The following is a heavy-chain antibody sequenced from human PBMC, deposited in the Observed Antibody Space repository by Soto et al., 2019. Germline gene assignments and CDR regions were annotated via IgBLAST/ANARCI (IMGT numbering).Heavy chain of an antibody. J-gene: IGHJ5*02. CDR2: INPHGGST. Sequence: GASVKVSCKAPGDTFTSDYLNWVRQAPGQGLEWMGVINPHGGSTKYAQKFQGRITMTRDTSRSTVYMELSSLRSDDTAIYYCARSSGGNFGIIIEGSNWFDPWGQGTLVTVSS. V-gene: IGHV1-46*01. CDR1: GDTFTSDY. D-gene: IGHD3-3*01. CDR3: ARSSGGNFGIIIEGSNWFDP.